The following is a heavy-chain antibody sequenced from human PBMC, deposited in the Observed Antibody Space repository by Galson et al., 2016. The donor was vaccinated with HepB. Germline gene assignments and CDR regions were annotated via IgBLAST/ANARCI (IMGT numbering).Heavy chain of an antibody. CDR1: GYTFTSYY. Sequence: SVKVSCKASGYTFTSYYIHWVRQAPGQGLEWMGRINPSGGSISYAQKFQGRVTMTKDTSTSTGYMEMSSLRSEDTARYYCTRGTVIVFPKIDYWGQGTLVTVSS. V-gene: IGHV1-46*01. J-gene: IGHJ4*02. CDR2: INPSGGSI. CDR3: TRGTVIVFPKIDY. D-gene: IGHD3-22*01.